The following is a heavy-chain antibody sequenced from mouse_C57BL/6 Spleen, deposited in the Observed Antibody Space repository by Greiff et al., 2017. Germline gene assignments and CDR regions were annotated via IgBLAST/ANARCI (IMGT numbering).Heavy chain of an antibody. J-gene: IGHJ2*01. CDR3: TSLDGYYFDY. D-gene: IGHD2-3*01. CDR1: GYTFTDYE. Sequence: VQLQQSGAELVRPGASVTLSCKASGYTFTDYEMHWVKQTPVHGLEWIGAIDPETGGTAYNQKFKGKAILTADKSSSTAYMELRSLTSEDSAVYYCTSLDGYYFDYWGQGTTLTVAS. CDR2: IDPETGGT. V-gene: IGHV1-15*01.